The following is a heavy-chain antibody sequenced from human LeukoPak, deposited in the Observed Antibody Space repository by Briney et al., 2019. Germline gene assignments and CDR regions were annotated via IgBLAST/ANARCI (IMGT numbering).Heavy chain of an antibody. CDR1: GFSFSTYT. J-gene: IGHJ4*02. CDR3: GRGRGGSGSYYFDH. V-gene: IGHV3-23*01. D-gene: IGHD3-10*01. CDR2: IGGSGSST. Sequence: GGSLRLSCAASGFSFSTYTINWVRQAPGKGLEWVSGIGGSGSSTYYADSVKGRFTISRDNSKNTVYLQMSSLSAEDTAVYYCGRGRGGSGSYYFDHWGQGTLVIVSS.